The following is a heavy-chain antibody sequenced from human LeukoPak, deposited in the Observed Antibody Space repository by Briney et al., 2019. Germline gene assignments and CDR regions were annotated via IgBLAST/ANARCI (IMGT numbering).Heavy chain of an antibody. CDR1: GFTFSNAW. CDR3: TTVGATREWGYYYYYMDV. J-gene: IGHJ6*03. Sequence: GGSLRLSCAASGFTFSNAWMSWVRQAPGKGLEWVGRIKSKTDGGTTDYAAPVKGRFTISRDDSKNTLYLQMNSLKTEDTAVYYCTTVGATREWGYYYYYMDVWGKGTTVTVSS. D-gene: IGHD1-26*01. CDR2: IKSKTDGGTT. V-gene: IGHV3-15*01.